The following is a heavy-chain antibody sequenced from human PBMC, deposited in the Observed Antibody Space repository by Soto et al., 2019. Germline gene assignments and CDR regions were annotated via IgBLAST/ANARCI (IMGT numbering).Heavy chain of an antibody. CDR2: ISGYTGKT. V-gene: IGHV1-18*04. Sequence: QVQLVQSGAEVKKPGASVKVSCKASGYTFASYGFSWVRQAPGQGLEWMGWISGYTGKTKYAQKVQDRVTLTTDTSTNTAYMELRSLRSDDTAVYYCARGYYDDYGNFYGGSDYWGQGTLVTVSS. D-gene: IGHD3-22*01. CDR1: GYTFASYG. J-gene: IGHJ4*02. CDR3: ARGYYDDYGNFYGGSDY.